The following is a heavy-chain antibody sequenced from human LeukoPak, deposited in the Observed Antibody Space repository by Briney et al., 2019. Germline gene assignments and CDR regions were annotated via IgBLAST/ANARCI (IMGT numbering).Heavy chain of an antibody. V-gene: IGHV3-23*01. CDR2: ISGSGGST. J-gene: IGHJ4*02. CDR3: ARRGYSYGIDY. CDR1: GNYW. D-gene: IGHD5-18*01. Sequence: GGSLRLSCAASGNYWMHWVRQAPGKGLEWVSAISGSGGSTYYADSVKGRFTISRDNSKNTLYLQMNSLRAEDTAVYYCARRGYSYGIDYWGQGTLVTVSS.